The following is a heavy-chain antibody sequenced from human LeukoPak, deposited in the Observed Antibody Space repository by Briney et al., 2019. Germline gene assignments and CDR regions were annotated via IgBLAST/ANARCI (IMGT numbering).Heavy chain of an antibody. Sequence: SVKVSCKASGYTFTGYYMHWVRQAPGQGLEWMGWINPNSGGTNYAQQFQGTVTMPRDTSISTAYMQLSRLRSDDTAVYYCARGGIVGANHDAFDIWEQGTMVTVSS. J-gene: IGHJ3*02. D-gene: IGHD1-26*01. CDR2: INPNSGGT. V-gene: IGHV1-2*02. CDR3: ARGGIVGANHDAFDI. CDR1: GYTFTGYY.